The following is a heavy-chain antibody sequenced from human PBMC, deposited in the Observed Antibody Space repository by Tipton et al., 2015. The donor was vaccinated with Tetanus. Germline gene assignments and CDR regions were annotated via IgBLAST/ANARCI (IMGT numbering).Heavy chain of an antibody. CDR1: GYTFTSYG. CDR2: ISAYNGNT. V-gene: IGHV1-18*01. Sequence: QSGAEVKKPGASVKVSCKASGYTFTSYGISWVRQAPGQGLEWIGWISAYNGNTNYAQKLQGRVTMTTDTSTSTAYMELRSLRSDDTAVYYCARTLRSYYYYYGMDVWGQGTTVTVSS. J-gene: IGHJ6*02. D-gene: IGHD2-15*01. CDR3: ARTLRSYYYYYGMDV.